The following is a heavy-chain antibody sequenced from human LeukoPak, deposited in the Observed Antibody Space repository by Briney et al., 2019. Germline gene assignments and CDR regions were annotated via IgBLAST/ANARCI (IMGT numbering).Heavy chain of an antibody. CDR1: GFTFSRYA. J-gene: IGHJ4*02. CDR3: AKTNCSGGSCYSEFDY. Sequence: GGSLKLSCAASGFTFSRYAMSWVRQAPGKGLEWVSAISGSGGSTYYADSVKGRFTISRDNSKNTLYLQMNSLRAEDAAVYYCAKTNCSGGSCYSEFDYWGQGTLVTVSS. V-gene: IGHV3-23*01. CDR2: ISGSGGST. D-gene: IGHD2-15*01.